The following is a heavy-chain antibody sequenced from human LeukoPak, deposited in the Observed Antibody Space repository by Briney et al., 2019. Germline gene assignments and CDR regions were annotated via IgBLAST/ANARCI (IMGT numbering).Heavy chain of an antibody. CDR2: IKQDGSEK. D-gene: IGHD6-13*01. CDR3: ATLPYSSSWYGYYYYYMDV. CDR1: GFTFSSYW. J-gene: IGHJ6*03. Sequence: GGSLRLSCAASGFTFSSYWMSWVRQAPGKGLEWVANIKQDGSEKYYVDSVKGRFTISRDNAKNSLYLQMNSLRAEDTAAYYCATLPYSSSWYGYYYYYMDVWGKGTTVTVSS. V-gene: IGHV3-7*01.